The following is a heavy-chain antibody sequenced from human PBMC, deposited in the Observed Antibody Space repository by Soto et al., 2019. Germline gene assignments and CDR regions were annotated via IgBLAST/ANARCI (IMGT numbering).Heavy chain of an antibody. CDR1: GGTFSSYA. CDR2: IIPIFATA. V-gene: IGHV1-69*13. J-gene: IGHJ6*02. D-gene: IGHD2-15*01. CDR3: AREDIVVVVAAKRYYCDGMDV. Sequence: ASVKVSCKASGGTFSSYAISWVRQAPGQGLEWMGGIIPIFATANYSQKFQGRVTITADESTSTAYMELSSMRSEDTAVYFCAREDIVVVVAAKRYYCDGMDVGSQGTSDTVS.